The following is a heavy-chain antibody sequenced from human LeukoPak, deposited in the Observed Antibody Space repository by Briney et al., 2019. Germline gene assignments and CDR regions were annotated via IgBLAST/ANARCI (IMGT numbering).Heavy chain of an antibody. CDR2: MNPNSGNT. CDR3: ARGCIAAAGTRNWFDP. Sequence: GASVKVSCKASGYTFTSYDINWVRQATGQGLEWMGWMNPNSGNTGYAQKFQGRVTMTRNTSISTAYMELSSLRSGDTAVYYCARGCIAAAGTRNWFDPWGQGTLVTVSS. V-gene: IGHV1-8*01. CDR1: GYTFTSYD. J-gene: IGHJ5*02. D-gene: IGHD6-13*01.